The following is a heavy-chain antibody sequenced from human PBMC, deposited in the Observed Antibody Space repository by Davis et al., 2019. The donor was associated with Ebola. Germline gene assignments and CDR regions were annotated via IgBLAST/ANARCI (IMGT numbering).Heavy chain of an antibody. J-gene: IGHJ4*02. V-gene: IGHV3-21*03. Sequence: GESLKISCAASRFTFSSYSMNWVRQAPGKGLEWVSSISSSSSYIYYADSVKGRFTISRDNAKNSLYLQMNSLRDEDTAVYYCVRDEEWGFDYWGQGALVTVSS. CDR3: VRDEEWGFDY. CDR2: ISSSSSYI. D-gene: IGHD1-26*01. CDR1: RFTFSSYS.